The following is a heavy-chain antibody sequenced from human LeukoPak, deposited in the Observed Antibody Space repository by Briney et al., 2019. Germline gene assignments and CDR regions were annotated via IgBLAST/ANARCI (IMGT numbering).Heavy chain of an antibody. Sequence: GGSLRLSCAASGFTFSSYGMHWVRQAPGKGLEWVAVIRYDGSNKYYADSVKGRFTISRDNSKNTLYLQMNSLRAEDTAVYYCAVGGGYSSSWYTPFDYWGQGTLVTVSS. CDR2: IRYDGSNK. D-gene: IGHD6-13*01. J-gene: IGHJ4*02. CDR1: GFTFSSYG. CDR3: AVGGGYSSSWYTPFDY. V-gene: IGHV3-30*02.